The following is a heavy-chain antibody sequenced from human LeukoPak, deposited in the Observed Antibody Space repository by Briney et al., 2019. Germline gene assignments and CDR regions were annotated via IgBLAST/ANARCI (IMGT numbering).Heavy chain of an antibody. J-gene: IGHJ4*02. CDR3: ARVCGYSNACIDY. CDR2: ISSSGSTI. Sequence: GGSLRLSCAASGFTFSSYEMTWVRQAPGKGLEWVSYISSSGSTIFYADSVKGRFTISRDNAKNSLYLQMNSLRAEDTAVYYCARVCGYSNACIDYWGQGALVTASS. D-gene: IGHD5-18*01. V-gene: IGHV3-48*03. CDR1: GFTFSSYE.